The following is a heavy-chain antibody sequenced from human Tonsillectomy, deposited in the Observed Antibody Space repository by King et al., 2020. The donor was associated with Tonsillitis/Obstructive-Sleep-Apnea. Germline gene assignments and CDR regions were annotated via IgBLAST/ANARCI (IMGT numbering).Heavy chain of an antibody. CDR3: VIGCGCSSDWDIDY. D-gene: IGHD2-2*01. J-gene: IGHJ4*02. CDR2: LTRTGGTT. Sequence: VQLVESGGGLVQPGGSLRLSCSASGFTFSSYAMHWVRQAPGKGLEYFSGLTRTGGTTSSADSVKGRFTISRDNSKNTLYLQMSNLRAAATAVYYCVIGCGCSSDWDIDYWGQGTLVTVSS. CDR1: GFTFSSYA. V-gene: IGHV3-64D*06.